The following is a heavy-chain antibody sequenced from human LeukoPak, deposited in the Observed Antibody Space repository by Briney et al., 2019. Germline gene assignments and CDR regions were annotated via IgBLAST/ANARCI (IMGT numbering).Heavy chain of an antibody. CDR3: ARTWYSSSWYYFDY. D-gene: IGHD6-13*01. CDR2: INPNSGGT. CDR1: GYTFTDYY. J-gene: IGHJ4*02. V-gene: IGHV1-2*02. Sequence: ASVKVSCKASGYTFTDYYMHWVRQAPGQGLEWMGWINPNSGGTNYAQKFQGRVTMTRDTSISTAYMKLSRLRSDDTAVYYCARTWYSSSWYYFDYWGQGTLVTVSS.